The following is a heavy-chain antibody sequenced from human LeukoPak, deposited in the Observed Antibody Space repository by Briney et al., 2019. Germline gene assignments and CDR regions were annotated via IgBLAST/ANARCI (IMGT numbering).Heavy chain of an antibody. CDR3: ARMGSGSYYYYGMDV. V-gene: IGHV4-4*02. CDR1: GGSISSSNW. Sequence: SGTLSLTCAVSGGSISSSNWWSWVRQPPGKGLEWIGEIYHSGSTNYNPSLKSRVTISVDRSKNQFSLKLSSVTAADTAVYYCARMGSGSYYYYGMDVWGQGTTVTVSS. J-gene: IGHJ6*02. D-gene: IGHD3-10*01. CDR2: IYHSGST.